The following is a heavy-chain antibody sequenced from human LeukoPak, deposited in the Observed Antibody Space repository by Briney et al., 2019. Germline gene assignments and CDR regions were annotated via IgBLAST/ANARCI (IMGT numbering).Heavy chain of an antibody. CDR2: ISGSGGSI. CDR3: AKNHEHGRYAGFDF. CDR1: GFTFNSHA. Sequence: GGSLRLSCAASGFTFNSHAMHWVRQAPGKGLEWVADISGSGGSIYYADSVKGRFSVSRDNSKNMVYLELNSLRAEDTAVYYCAKNHEHGRYAGFDFWAEGALVAVSS. J-gene: IGHJ3*01. V-gene: IGHV3-23*01. D-gene: IGHD2-2*01.